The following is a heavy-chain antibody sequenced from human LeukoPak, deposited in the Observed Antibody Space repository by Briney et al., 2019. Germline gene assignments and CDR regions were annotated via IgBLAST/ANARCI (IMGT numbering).Heavy chain of an antibody. V-gene: IGHV4-31*03. CDR1: GGSISSGGYY. D-gene: IGHD3-10*01. Sequence: TLSLTCTVSGGSISSGGYYWSWIRQHPGKGLEWIGYIYYSGSTYYNPSLKSRVTISVDTSKNQFSLKLSSVTAADTAMYYCGGEYGAGSYFDYWGQGTLVTVSS. J-gene: IGHJ4*02. CDR3: GGEYGAGSYFDY. CDR2: IYYSGST.